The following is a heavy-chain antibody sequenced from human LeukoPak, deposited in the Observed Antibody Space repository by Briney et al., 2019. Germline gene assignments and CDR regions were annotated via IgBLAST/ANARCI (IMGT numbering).Heavy chain of an antibody. CDR2: INPNSGGT. CDR1: GYTFTSYG. D-gene: IGHD6-6*01. CDR3: ARAPEYSSSPRLNY. Sequence: ASVKVSCKASGYTFTSYGISWVRQAPGQGLEWMGWINPNSGGTNYAQKFQGRVTMTRVTSISTAYMELSRLRSDDTAVYYCARAPEYSSSPRLNYWGQGTLVTVSS. V-gene: IGHV1-2*02. J-gene: IGHJ4*02.